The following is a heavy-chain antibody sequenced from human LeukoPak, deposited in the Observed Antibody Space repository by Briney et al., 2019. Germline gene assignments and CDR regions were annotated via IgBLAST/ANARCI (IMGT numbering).Heavy chain of an antibody. CDR3: ARDRGNIVVVSAAIRRNNHALDI. Sequence: SGTLSLTCAVSGGSISGSNWWSWVRQSPGKGLEWIGEIYHSGSTNYNPSLKSRITISVDRSKNQFSLKLSSVTAADTAVYYCARDRGNIVVVSAAIRRNNHALDIWGQGTMVTVSS. J-gene: IGHJ3*02. CDR2: IYHSGST. CDR1: GGSISGSNW. V-gene: IGHV4-4*02. D-gene: IGHD2-2*02.